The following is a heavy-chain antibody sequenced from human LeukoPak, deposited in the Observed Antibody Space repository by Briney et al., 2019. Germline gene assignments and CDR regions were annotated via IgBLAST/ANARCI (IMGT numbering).Heavy chain of an antibody. CDR2: IKQDGSEK. CDR1: GFTFSSYW. J-gene: IGHJ5*02. CDR3: ARDFPGYCSSTSCPLGP. V-gene: IGHV3-7*01. Sequence: GGSLRLSCAASGFTFSSYWMSWVRQAPGKGLEWVAHIKQDGSEKYYVDSVKGRFTISRDNAKNSLYLQMNSLRAEDTAVYYCARDFPGYCSSTSCPLGPWGQGTLVTVSS. D-gene: IGHD2-2*03.